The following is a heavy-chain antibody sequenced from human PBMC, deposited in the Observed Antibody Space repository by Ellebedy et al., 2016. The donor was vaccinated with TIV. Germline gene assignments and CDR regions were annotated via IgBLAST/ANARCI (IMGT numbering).Heavy chain of an antibody. CDR3: ARRVIRFEYFDF. D-gene: IGHD3-10*01. V-gene: IGHV4-59*08. CDR1: GGSIISYY. CDR2: IYYTGNT. Sequence: MPSETLSLTCSVSGGSIISYYWGWIRQPPGKGLEWIGHIYYTGNTIYNPSLKSRVTISVDTSKNRVSLKLNSVTAADTAVYYCARRVIRFEYFDFWGQGRLVTVAS. J-gene: IGHJ4*02.